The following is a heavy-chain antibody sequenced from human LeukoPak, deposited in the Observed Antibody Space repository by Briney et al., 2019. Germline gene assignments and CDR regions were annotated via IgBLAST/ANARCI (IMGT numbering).Heavy chain of an antibody. CDR3: ARGYSGYFYY. D-gene: IGHD5-12*01. CDR2: IDDDGNST. Sequence: GSLRLSCAASGSTFSNYWMQWVRQAPGKGLVWVSLIDDDGNSTNYAASVKGRSTISRDNAKNTLYLQMNSLRAEDTAVYYCARGYSGYFYYWGQGTLVTVSS. V-gene: IGHV3-74*01. CDR1: GSTFSNYW. J-gene: IGHJ4*02.